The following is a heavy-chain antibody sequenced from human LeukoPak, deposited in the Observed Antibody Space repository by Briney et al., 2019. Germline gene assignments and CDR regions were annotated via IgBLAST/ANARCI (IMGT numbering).Heavy chain of an antibody. CDR1: GYTFTGYY. D-gene: IGHD3-10*01. CDR3: ARASYGSGSYYSY. CDR2: INPNSGGT. J-gene: IGHJ4*02. V-gene: IGHV1-2*04. Sequence: ASVKVSCKASGYTFTGYYMHWVRQAPGQGLEWMGWINPNSGGTNYAQKFQGWVTMTRDTSISTAYMELSRLRSDDTAVYYCARASYGSGSYYSYWGQGTLVTVSS.